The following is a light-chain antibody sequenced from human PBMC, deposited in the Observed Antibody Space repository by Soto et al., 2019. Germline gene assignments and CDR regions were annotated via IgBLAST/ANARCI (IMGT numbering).Light chain of an antibody. CDR3: QQYGRSGT. Sequence: EIVLTQSPGTLSLSPGERATLSCRASQSVSSSYLAWYQQKPGQAPRLLIYGASSRATGIPDRFSGSGSGTDFTLTISRLEPEDFAVYYCQQYGRSGTFGQGTKVEIK. V-gene: IGKV3-20*01. J-gene: IGKJ1*01. CDR2: GAS. CDR1: QSVSSSY.